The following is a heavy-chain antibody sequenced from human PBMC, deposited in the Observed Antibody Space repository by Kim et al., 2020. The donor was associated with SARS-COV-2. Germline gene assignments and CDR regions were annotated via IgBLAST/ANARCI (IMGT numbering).Heavy chain of an antibody. CDR1: GFSLSTSGVG. V-gene: IGHV2-5*02. D-gene: IGHD1-26*01. Sequence: SGPTLVKPTQTLTLTCTFSGFSLSTSGVGVGWIRQPPGKALEWLALIYWDDDKRYSPSLKSRLTITKDTSKNQVVLTMTNMDPVDTATYYCAHIPAGGELVLWNYYFDYWGQGTLVTVSS. CDR3: AHIPAGGELVLWNYYFDY. J-gene: IGHJ4*02. CDR2: IYWDDDK.